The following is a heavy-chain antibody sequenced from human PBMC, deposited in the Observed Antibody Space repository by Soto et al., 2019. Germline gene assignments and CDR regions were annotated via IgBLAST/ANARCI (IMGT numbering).Heavy chain of an antibody. D-gene: IGHD6-19*01. Sequence: GSLRLSCAASGFPFGSHAMSWVRQAPGKGLEWVSLVSGNGGTTNYADSVKGRFTISRDNSQKTLYLQMNSLRAEDTAVYYCAKGDSSGWYSNYFDYWGQGTLVTVSS. V-gene: IGHV3-23*01. CDR3: AKGDSSGWYSNYFDY. J-gene: IGHJ4*02. CDR2: VSGNGGTT. CDR1: GFPFGSHA.